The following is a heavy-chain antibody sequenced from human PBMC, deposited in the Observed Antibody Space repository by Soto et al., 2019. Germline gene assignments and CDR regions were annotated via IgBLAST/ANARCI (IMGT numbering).Heavy chain of an antibody. CDR2: ISSSSTYI. V-gene: IGHV3-21*01. D-gene: IGHD6-19*01. CDR1: GFTFSTYS. Sequence: EVQLVESGGGLVKPGGSLRLSCTVSGFTFSTYSMNWVRQAPGKGLEWVSSISSSSTYISYADSVKGRFTISRDNAKNALYLQLNSLIAEDKVVYYCARGIPFAGRAIAVAGFFFGSWGQGTLVTVSS. CDR3: ARGIPFAGRAIAVAGFFFGS. J-gene: IGHJ4*02.